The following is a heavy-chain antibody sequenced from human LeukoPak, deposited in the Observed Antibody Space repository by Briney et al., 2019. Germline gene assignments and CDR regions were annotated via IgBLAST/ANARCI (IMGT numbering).Heavy chain of an antibody. CDR3: ARDLGQYYDTSDNWFDP. Sequence: PGGSLRLSCAASGFTFDDYGMSWVRQAPGKGLVWVSRINSDGINTSYADSVKGRFTISRDNAKNTLNLQMNSLRAEDTAAYYCARDLGQYYDTSDNWFDPWGQGTLVTVSS. CDR2: INSDGINT. V-gene: IGHV3-74*01. D-gene: IGHD3-22*01. CDR1: GFTFDDYG. J-gene: IGHJ5*02.